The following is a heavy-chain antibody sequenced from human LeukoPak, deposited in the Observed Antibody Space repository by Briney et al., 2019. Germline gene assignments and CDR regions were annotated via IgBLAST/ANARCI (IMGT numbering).Heavy chain of an antibody. CDR2: INHSGTT. CDR1: GGSFSGYY. CDR3: ARGRLGGWRPTPWYFDL. Sequence: NASETLSLTCAVYGGSFSGYYWSWIRQPPGKGLKWMREINHSGTTNYHPSLNSRATISVDTSNNPFSLQLSSLSAADTAVYYCARGRLGGWRPTPWYFDLWGRGTLVTVSS. V-gene: IGHV4-34*01. D-gene: IGHD6-19*01. J-gene: IGHJ2*01.